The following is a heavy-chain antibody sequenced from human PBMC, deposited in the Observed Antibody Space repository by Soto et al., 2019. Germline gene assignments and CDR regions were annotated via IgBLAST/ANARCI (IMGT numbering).Heavy chain of an antibody. V-gene: IGHV2-5*02. CDR3: ARGGYSGYDLRIYCSGGSCPFDY. CDR2: IYWDDDK. CDR1: GFSLSTSGVG. J-gene: IGHJ4*02. D-gene: IGHD2-15*01. Sequence: SGPTLVNPTQTLTLTCTFSGFSLSTSGVGVGWIRQPPGKALEWLALIYWDDDKRYSPHLKSRLTITKETSKNQVVLTMTHMDPVDTATYYCARGGYSGYDLRIYCSGGSCPFDYWGQGTLVTVSS.